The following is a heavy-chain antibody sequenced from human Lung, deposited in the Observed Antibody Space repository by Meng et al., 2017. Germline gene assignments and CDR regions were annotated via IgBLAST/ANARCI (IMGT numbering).Heavy chain of an antibody. Sequence: VHLVDSGGDLVKPGGSLRLSCAASGFYFSNAWMSWVRQAPGKGLEWVGRIKSNTDGGTTEYAAPVTGRFTISRDDSKSTLNLHLSGLRTDDTGVYYCTWDDKAVSDYWGQGTLVTVSS. CDR3: TWDDKAVSDY. V-gene: IGHV3-15*01. CDR2: IKSNTDGGTT. J-gene: IGHJ4*02. CDR1: GFYFSNAW. D-gene: IGHD3-9*01.